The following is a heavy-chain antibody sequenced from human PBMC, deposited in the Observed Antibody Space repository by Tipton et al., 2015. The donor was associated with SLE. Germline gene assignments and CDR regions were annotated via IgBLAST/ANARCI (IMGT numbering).Heavy chain of an antibody. D-gene: IGHD4-17*01. Sequence: LRLSCTVSGGSIRSYYWSWIRQPPGKGLEWIGYIYHSGSTYYNPSLKSRVTISVDRSKNQFSLKLSSVTAADTAVYYCAGGELRYGDYDFYYWGQGSLVTVSS. CDR1: GGSIRSYY. CDR2: IYHSGST. CDR3: AGGELRYGDYDFYY. J-gene: IGHJ4*02. V-gene: IGHV4-59*12.